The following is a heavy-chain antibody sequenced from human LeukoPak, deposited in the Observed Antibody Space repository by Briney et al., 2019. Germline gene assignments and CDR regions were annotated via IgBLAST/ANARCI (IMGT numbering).Heavy chain of an antibody. CDR3: ARDSGYFFDY. V-gene: IGHV4-30-2*01. Sequence: SETLSLTCAVSGGSISSGGYSWSWIRQPPGKGLEWIGYIYHSGSTYYNPSLKSRVTISVDRSKNQFSLKLSSVTAADTVVYYCARDSGYFFDYWGQGTLVTVSS. CDR2: IYHSGST. J-gene: IGHJ4*02. D-gene: IGHD3-10*01. CDR1: GGSISSGGYS.